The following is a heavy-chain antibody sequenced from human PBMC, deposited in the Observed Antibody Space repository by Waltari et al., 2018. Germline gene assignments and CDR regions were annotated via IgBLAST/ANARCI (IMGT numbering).Heavy chain of an antibody. Sequence: QLQLQESGPGLVKPSETLSLTCTVSGGSISSSSYYWGWIRQPPGKGLEWIGSIYYSGRTYYNPSLKSRVTISVDTSKNQFSLKLSSVTAADTAVYYCARHIGYYYDSSGYDAFDIWGQGTMVTVSS. D-gene: IGHD3-22*01. J-gene: IGHJ3*02. CDR3: ARHIGYYYDSSGYDAFDI. CDR1: GGSISSSSYY. CDR2: IYYSGRT. V-gene: IGHV4-39*01.